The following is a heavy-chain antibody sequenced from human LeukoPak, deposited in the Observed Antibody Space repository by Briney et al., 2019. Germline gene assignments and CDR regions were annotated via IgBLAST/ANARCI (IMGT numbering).Heavy chain of an antibody. J-gene: IGHJ4*02. V-gene: IGHV3-23*01. Sequence: PGGSLRLSCAASGFTFSSYDMSWVRQVPGKGLEFVSVISSGGDTYYADSVKGRFTISRVDSKNMLYLQMNSLRAEDTAVYYCAINWNLDYWGQGALVTVSS. CDR1: GFTFSSYD. CDR2: ISSGGDT. D-gene: IGHD1-1*01. CDR3: AINWNLDY.